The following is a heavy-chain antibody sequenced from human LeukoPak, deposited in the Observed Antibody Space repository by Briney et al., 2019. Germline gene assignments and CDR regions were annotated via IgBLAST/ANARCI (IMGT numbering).Heavy chain of an antibody. CDR2: IYYSGST. Sequence: SETLSLTCAVSGGSITSSDYYWSWIRQHPGKGLEWIGYIYYSGSTYYNPSLKSRVTISVDTSKNQFSLKLSSVTAADTAVYYCARDRLYGDLDYWGQGTLVTVSS. CDR3: ARDRLYGDLDY. CDR1: GGSITSSDYY. V-gene: IGHV4-31*11. J-gene: IGHJ4*02. D-gene: IGHD7-27*01.